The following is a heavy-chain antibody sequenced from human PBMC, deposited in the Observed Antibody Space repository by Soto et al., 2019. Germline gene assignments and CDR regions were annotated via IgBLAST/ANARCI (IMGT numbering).Heavy chain of an antibody. CDR3: ARGGNRYSNVASGVGGFDY. Sequence: SETLSLTCTVSGASISSSYWSWIRQSPGKGLEWIGYVYHTGSTNYNPSLKGRVTISLDTSKSQFSLNLTSLTTADTAVYFCARGGNRYSNVASGVGGFDYWGQGSLAPVYS. CDR1: GASISSSY. V-gene: IGHV4-59*01. D-gene: IGHD5-12*01. CDR2: VYHTGST. J-gene: IGHJ4*02.